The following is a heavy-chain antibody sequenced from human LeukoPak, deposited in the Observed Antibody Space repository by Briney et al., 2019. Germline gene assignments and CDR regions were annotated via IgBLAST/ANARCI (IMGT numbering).Heavy chain of an antibody. Sequence: GGSLRLSCAASGFTFSSYAMAWVRQAPGKGLEWVSSLSDSGGSTFYADSVIGRFTISRDNSKNMLYLQMNTLRVEDTAVYYCAKADGLRYFDWLWVDFWGQETLVTVSS. J-gene: IGHJ4*02. CDR3: AKADGLRYFDWLWVDF. CDR1: GFTFSSYA. D-gene: IGHD3-9*01. V-gene: IGHV3-23*01. CDR2: LSDSGGST.